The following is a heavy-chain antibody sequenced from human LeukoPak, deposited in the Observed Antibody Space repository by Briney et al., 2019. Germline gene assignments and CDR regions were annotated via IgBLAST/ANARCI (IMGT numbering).Heavy chain of an antibody. V-gene: IGHV3-7*03. J-gene: IGHJ4*02. CDR3: AKDFRGSPGIRWSYYFDY. CDR1: GFTFSSYW. CDR2: INHNGNVN. D-gene: IGHD1-14*01. Sequence: GGSLRLSCAASGFTFSSYWMNWARQAPGKGLEWVASINHNGNVNYYVDSVKGRFTISRDNAKNSLYLQMNSLRAEDTALYYCAKDFRGSPGIRWSYYFDYWGQGTLVTVSS.